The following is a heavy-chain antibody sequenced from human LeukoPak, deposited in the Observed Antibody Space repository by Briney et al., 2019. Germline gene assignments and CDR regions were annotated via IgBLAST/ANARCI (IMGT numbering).Heavy chain of an antibody. CDR2: INPNSGGT. CDR1: GYTFTGYY. V-gene: IGHV1-2*02. J-gene: IGHJ4*02. Sequence: ASVKVSCKASGYTFTGYYMHWVRQAPGQGLEWMGWINPNSGGTNYAQKFQGRVTMTRDTSISTTYMELSRLRSDDTAVYCCARIIAVAGTNFDYWGQGTLVTVSS. D-gene: IGHD6-19*01. CDR3: ARIIAVAGTNFDY.